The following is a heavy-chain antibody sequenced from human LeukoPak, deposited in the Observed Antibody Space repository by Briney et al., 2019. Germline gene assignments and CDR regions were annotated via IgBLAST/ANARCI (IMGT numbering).Heavy chain of an antibody. CDR3: ARAGLWDFYDSSSYHNGASDI. D-gene: IGHD3-22*01. CDR2: INPNSGGT. J-gene: IGHJ3*02. CDR1: GYTFTGYY. V-gene: IGHV1-2*02. Sequence: ASVKVSCKASGYTFTGYYMHWVRQAPGQGLEWMGWINPNSGGTNYAQKFQHRVTMTRDSSLSTAYMELSRLRSDDTAVYYCARAGLWDFYDSSSYHNGASDIWGQGTMVTVSS.